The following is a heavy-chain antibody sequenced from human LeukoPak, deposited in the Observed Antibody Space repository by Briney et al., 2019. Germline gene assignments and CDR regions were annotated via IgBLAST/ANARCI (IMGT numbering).Heavy chain of an antibody. CDR2: ISSSSSYI. CDR1: GFTFSSYS. D-gene: IGHD1-26*01. J-gene: IGHJ4*02. CDR3: ARERWGRSYDVSYFDY. V-gene: IGHV3-21*01. Sequence: GGSLRLSCAASGFTFSSYSMNWVRQATGKGLEWVSSISSSSSYIYYADSVKGRFTISRDNAKNSLYLQMNSLRAEDTAVYYCARERWGRSYDVSYFDYWGQGTLVTVSS.